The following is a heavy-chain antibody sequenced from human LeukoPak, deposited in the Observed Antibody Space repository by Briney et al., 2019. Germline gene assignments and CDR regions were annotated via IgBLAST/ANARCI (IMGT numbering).Heavy chain of an antibody. V-gene: IGHV3-49*03. CDR2: IRSKAYGEAA. CDR3: TRDRGAYNLYDY. D-gene: IGHD1-1*01. Sequence: GGSLRLSCTASGFTFGDYAMSWIRQAPGKGLEWVGFIRSKAYGEAADYAASVKGRFTISRDDSKAIAYLQMNSLKTEDAAVYHCTRDRGAYNLYDYWGQGTLVTVSS. J-gene: IGHJ4*02. CDR1: GFTFGDYA.